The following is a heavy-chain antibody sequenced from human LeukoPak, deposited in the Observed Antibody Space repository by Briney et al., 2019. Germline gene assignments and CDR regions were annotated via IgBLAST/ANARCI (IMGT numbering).Heavy chain of an antibody. D-gene: IGHD4-17*01. V-gene: IGHV1-8*01. J-gene: IGHJ4*02. CDR2: MNPNSGNT. CDR1: GYTFTSYD. CDR3: ARDLESGTVTNPRIPLGY. Sequence: ASVKVSCKASGYTFTSYDINWVRQATGQGLEWMGWMNPNSGNTGYAQKFQGRVTMTRNTSISTAYMELSSLRSEDTAVYYCARDLESGTVTNPRIPLGYWGQGTLVTVSS.